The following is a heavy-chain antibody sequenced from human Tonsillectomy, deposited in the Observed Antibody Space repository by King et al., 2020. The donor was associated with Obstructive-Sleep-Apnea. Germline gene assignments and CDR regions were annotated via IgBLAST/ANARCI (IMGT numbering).Heavy chain of an antibody. CDR3: ASSKGPLDY. CDR2: IISSSSTI. J-gene: IGHJ4*02. CDR1: GFTFSSYS. V-gene: IGHV3-48*04. Sequence: VQLVESGGGLVQPGGSLRLSCAASGFTFSSYSMNWVRQAPGKGLEWFSYIISSSSTIYYADSVKGRFTISIDNAKNSLYLQMNSLRAEDTAVYYCASSKGPLDYWGQGTLVTVSS.